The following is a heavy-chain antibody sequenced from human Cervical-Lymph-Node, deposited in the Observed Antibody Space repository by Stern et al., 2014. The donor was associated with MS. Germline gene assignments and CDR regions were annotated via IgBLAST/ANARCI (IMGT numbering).Heavy chain of an antibody. J-gene: IGHJ4*02. V-gene: IGHV3-33*01. Sequence: VQLEESGGGVVQPGRSLRLSCAASGFSFSRYAMHWVRQAPGKGLEWVALIWYDGGNHYYADSVTGRFTISRDNSKNTLYLQMSSLRAEDTAVYYCASAYSSSHYYFDYWGQGTLVTVSS. CDR1: GFSFSRYA. CDR3: ASAYSSSHYYFDY. D-gene: IGHD6-13*01. CDR2: IWYDGGNH.